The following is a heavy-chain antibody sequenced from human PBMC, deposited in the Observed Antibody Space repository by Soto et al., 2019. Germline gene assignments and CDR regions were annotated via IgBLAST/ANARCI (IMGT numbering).Heavy chain of an antibody. CDR3: AADRSGSYNYYGMDV. CDR1: GFTFTSSA. J-gene: IGHJ6*02. D-gene: IGHD1-26*01. Sequence: SVKVSCKASGFTFTSSAVQWVRQARGQRLEWIGWIVVGSGNTNYAQKFQERVTITRDMSTSTAYMELSSLRSEDTAVYYCAADRSGSYNYYGMDVWGQGTTVTVSS. CDR2: IVVGSGNT. V-gene: IGHV1-58*01.